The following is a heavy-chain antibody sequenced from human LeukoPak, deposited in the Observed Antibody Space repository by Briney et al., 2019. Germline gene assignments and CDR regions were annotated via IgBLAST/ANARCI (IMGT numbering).Heavy chain of an antibody. Sequence: GGALRLSRAAPGFTFSSYWMSWVRQAPGKGLEWVANIKQEGSEKYYVDSVKGRFTISRDNAKNSLYLQMNSLRAEDTAVYYCARVSVRRNRYCSSTSCYNTDYFDYWGQGTLATVSS. J-gene: IGHJ4*02. V-gene: IGHV3-7*01. D-gene: IGHD2-2*02. CDR3: ARVSVRRNRYCSSTSCYNTDYFDY. CDR1: GFTFSSYW. CDR2: IKQEGSEK.